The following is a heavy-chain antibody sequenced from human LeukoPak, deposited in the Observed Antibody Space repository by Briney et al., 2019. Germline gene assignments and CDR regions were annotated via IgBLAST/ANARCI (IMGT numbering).Heavy chain of an antibody. J-gene: IGHJ4*02. CDR3: AREAPAGSYDY. CDR2: ISQNGDNI. V-gene: IGHV3-64*01. CDR1: GLTFSDYP. Sequence: PGGSLRLSCEVSGLTFSDYPMHWVRQAPGKGLESVSAISQNGDNIYYACSVKGRFTISRDNSKNTLYLQMGSLRPEDMAVYYCAREAPAGSYDYWGQGTLITVSS. D-gene: IGHD3-10*01.